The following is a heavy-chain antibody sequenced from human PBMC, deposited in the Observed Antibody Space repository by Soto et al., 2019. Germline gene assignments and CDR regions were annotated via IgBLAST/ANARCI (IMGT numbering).Heavy chain of an antibody. D-gene: IGHD4-17*01. Sequence: GVLRLSCAASGFTFRNYAMTWARQAPVKGLEWVSSLLRSGSSAYYADSVRGRFTISSDTSANSLYLQMDNLRAEDTAIYYCAKDAISGDGIWLMDSWGQGTVVTVSS. CDR1: GFTFRNYA. J-gene: IGHJ5*02. V-gene: IGHV3-23*01. CDR3: AKDAISGDGIWLMDS. CDR2: LLRSGSSA.